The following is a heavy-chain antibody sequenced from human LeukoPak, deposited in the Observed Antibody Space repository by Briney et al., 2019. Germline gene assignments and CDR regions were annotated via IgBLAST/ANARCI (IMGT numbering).Heavy chain of an antibody. CDR1: GGSISSSGYY. J-gene: IGHJ5*02. CDR2: VYYSGST. Sequence: SETLSLTCTVSGGSISSSGYYWGWIRQPPGKGLEWIGSVYYSGSTFDNPSLKSRVTISLNTSKNQFSLKLSSVTAADTAVYYCARVPGPNWFDPWGQGTLVTVSS. CDR3: ARVPGPNWFDP. V-gene: IGHV4-39*07.